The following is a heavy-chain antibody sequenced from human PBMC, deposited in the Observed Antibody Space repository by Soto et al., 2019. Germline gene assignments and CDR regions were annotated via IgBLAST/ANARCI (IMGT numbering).Heavy chain of an antibody. CDR1: GASISSAW. Sequence: QVQLQESGPGLVKTSETLSLTCTVSGASISSAWWTWIRQPPGKTLEWIGYVYYTGSTNYNASLRRRVAMSVDTSKNQFSLIQTSVTAAATAVYYCAGTTSSHGGTFDIWGQGTLVTVSS. CDR3: AGTTSSHGGTFDI. J-gene: IGHJ3*02. CDR2: VYYTGST. V-gene: IGHV4-59*01. D-gene: IGHD3-16*01.